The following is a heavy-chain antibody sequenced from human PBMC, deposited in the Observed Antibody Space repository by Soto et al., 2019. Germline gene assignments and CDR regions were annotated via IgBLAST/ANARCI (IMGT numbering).Heavy chain of an antibody. CDR2: ILFDGGNK. J-gene: IGHJ4*02. CDR1: GFIFRSYT. CDR3: ARVAPGGAGSSDY. D-gene: IGHD3-10*01. V-gene: IGHV3-30-3*01. Sequence: QVYLVESGGRVVQPGRSLRLSCGATGFIFRSYTMHWVRQAPGKGLEWVALILFDGGNKDYADSVKGRFNISRDNSKDTLYLQMNSLRVEDTAVYYCARVAPGGAGSSDYWGQGTLVTVSS.